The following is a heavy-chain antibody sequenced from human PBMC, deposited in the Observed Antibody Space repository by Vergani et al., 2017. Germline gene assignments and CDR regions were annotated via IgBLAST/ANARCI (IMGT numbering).Heavy chain of an antibody. CDR3: ARVRIQSHYYYYYMDV. V-gene: IGHV3-48*01. J-gene: IGHJ6*03. D-gene: IGHD5-18*01. Sequence: VQLVESGGGVVQPGGSLRLSCAASGFTFSSYGMHWVRQAPGKGLEWVSYISSSSSTIYYADSVKGRFTISRDNAKNSLYLQMNSLRAEDTAVYYCARVRIQSHYYYYYMDVWGKGTTVTVSS. CDR2: ISSSSSTI. CDR1: GFTFSSYG.